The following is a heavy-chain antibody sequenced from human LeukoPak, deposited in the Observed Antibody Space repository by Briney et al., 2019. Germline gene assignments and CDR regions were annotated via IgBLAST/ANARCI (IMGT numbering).Heavy chain of an antibody. J-gene: IGHJ3*02. CDR1: GGSISSYY. V-gene: IGHV4-59*01. CDR2: IYYSGST. CDR3: ARVSTVVPGAFDI. D-gene: IGHD4-23*01. Sequence: SETLSLTCTVSGGSISSYYWSWIRQPPGKGLEWIGYIYYSGSTNYNPSLKSRVTISVDTSKNQFSLKLSSVTAADTAVYYCARVSTVVPGAFDIWGQGTMVTASS.